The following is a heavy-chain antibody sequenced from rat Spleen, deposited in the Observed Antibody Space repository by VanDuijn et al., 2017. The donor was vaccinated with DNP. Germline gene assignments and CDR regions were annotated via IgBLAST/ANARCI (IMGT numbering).Heavy chain of an antibody. V-gene: IGHV5S10*01. J-gene: IGHJ3*01. CDR3: ATQGQLGITWFAY. Sequence: EVQLVESGGGLVQPGNSLKLSCAASGFTFSDYAMAWVRQSPKKGLEWVATIIYDGSRTYYRDSVKGRFTISRDNAKSTLYLQMDSLRSEGTATYYCATQGQLGITWFAYWGQGTLVTVSS. CDR1: GFTFSDYA. CDR2: IIYDGSRT. D-gene: IGHD1-10*01.